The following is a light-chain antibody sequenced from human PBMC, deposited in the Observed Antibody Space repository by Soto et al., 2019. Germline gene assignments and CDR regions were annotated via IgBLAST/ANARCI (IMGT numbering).Light chain of an antibody. Sequence: QSVLTLPPSVSGARGQRVTISCTGSSSNIGAGYDVHWYQQLPETAPKLLIYRNTNRPSGVPDRFSGSKSGTSASLAITGLQAEDEADYYCQSYDGSLTAVYVFGTGTKLTVL. J-gene: IGLJ1*01. CDR2: RNT. CDR3: QSYDGSLTAVYV. V-gene: IGLV1-40*01. CDR1: SSNIGAGYD.